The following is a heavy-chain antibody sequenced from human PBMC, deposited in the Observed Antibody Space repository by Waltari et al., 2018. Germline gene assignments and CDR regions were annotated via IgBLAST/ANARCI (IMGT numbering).Heavy chain of an antibody. Sequence: QVQLVQSGAEVKKPGASVKVSCKVSGHTLTELSMHWVRQAPGKGLEWMGGFDPEDGETIYAQKFQGRVTMTEETSTDTDYMELSSLRSEDTAVYYCATNFYRGSSAPYYYYGMDVWGQGTTVTVS. V-gene: IGHV1-24*01. D-gene: IGHD6-6*01. J-gene: IGHJ6*02. CDR3: ATNFYRGSSAPYYYYGMDV. CDR2: FDPEDGET. CDR1: GHTLTELS.